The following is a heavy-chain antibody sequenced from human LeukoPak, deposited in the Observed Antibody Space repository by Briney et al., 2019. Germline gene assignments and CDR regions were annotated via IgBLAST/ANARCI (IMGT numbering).Heavy chain of an antibody. V-gene: IGHV4-38-2*02. CDR2: IYHNGNI. CDR3: ARVRGDPRYYFDY. J-gene: IGHJ4*02. D-gene: IGHD3-10*01. Sequence: PSETLSLTCTVSGYSISGGYYWGWVRQPPGQGLEWIASIYHNGNIFYNPSLKSRVTMSVDTSKNQFSLNLRSVTAADTAVYYCARVRGDPRYYFDYWGQGTLVTVSS. CDR1: GYSISGGYY.